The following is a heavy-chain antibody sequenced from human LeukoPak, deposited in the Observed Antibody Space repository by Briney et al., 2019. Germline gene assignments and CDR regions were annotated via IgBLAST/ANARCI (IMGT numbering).Heavy chain of an antibody. CDR1: GGSLSSYY. J-gene: IGHJ4*02. CDR3: ARAPGIAAAGTHFDF. V-gene: IGHV4-59*13. CDR2: IYYSGSA. Sequence: SETLSLTCTVSGGSLSSYYWSSIRQPPGKGLEWIGYIYYSGSAKYNPSLKSRVTISVDTSKNQFSLKLSSVTAGDTAVYYCARAPGIAAAGTHFDFWGQGTLVTVSS. D-gene: IGHD6-13*01.